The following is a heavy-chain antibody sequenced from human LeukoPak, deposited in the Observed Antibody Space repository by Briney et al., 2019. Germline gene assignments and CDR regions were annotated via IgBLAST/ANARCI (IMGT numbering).Heavy chain of an antibody. CDR3: GVSHDNGRNSSDV. D-gene: IGHD4-23*01. J-gene: IGHJ4*02. Sequence: PSETLSLTCTVSGGSISSGDYYWSWIRQPPGKGLEWVGYIYYSGTTYYNPSLKGRVTISIATSKNQFSLKLRSVTATDAAVYYCGVSHDNGRNSSDVWGQGALVTVSS. V-gene: IGHV4-30-4*01. CDR2: IYYSGTT. CDR1: GGSISSGDYY.